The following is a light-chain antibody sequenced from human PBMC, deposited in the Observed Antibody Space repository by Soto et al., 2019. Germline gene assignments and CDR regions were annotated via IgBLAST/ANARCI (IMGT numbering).Light chain of an antibody. CDR3: CSYAGNSNYV. J-gene: IGLJ1*01. V-gene: IGLV2-8*01. CDR1: SGVVGGYNY. Sequence: QSALTQPPSASGSPGQSVTISCTGTSGVVGGYNYVSWYQQHPGEAPKLIIYEVTKRPSGVPDRFSGSKSGNTASLTVSGLQAEGEADYHCCSYAGNSNYVFGTGTKVTVL. CDR2: EVT.